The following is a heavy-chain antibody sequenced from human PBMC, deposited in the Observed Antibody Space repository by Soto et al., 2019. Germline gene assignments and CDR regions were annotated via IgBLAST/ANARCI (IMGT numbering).Heavy chain of an antibody. V-gene: IGHV3-23*01. CDR3: ARRISATGRGWDY. Sequence: EVQLLESGGDLVQPGGSLRLSCADSGFTFSTYAMSWVRQATGKGLEWVSAIANSGGSTFYTDSVRGRFTISRDNSKNTLYLQMNSLRAEDTAVYYCARRISATGRGWDYWGQGTLVTVSS. CDR2: IANSGGST. D-gene: IGHD6-13*01. CDR1: GFTFSTYA. J-gene: IGHJ4*02.